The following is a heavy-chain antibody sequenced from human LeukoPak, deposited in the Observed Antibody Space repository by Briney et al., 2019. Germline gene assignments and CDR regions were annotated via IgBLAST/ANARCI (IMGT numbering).Heavy chain of an antibody. CDR2: ISGSGGST. CDR3: AKGLGYAARNSAFDY. CDR1: GFTFSSYA. Sequence: GGSLRLSCAASGFTFSSYAMSWVRQAPGKGLEWVSAISGSGGSTYYADSVKGGFTISRDNSKNTLYLQMNSLRAEDTAVYYCAKGLGYAARNSAFDYWGQGTLVTVSS. V-gene: IGHV3-23*01. J-gene: IGHJ4*02. D-gene: IGHD2-2*03.